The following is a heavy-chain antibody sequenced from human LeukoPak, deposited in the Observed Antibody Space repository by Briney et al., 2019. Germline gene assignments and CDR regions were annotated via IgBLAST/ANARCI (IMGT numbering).Heavy chain of an antibody. V-gene: IGHV4-59*02. CDR3: ARAEFNGEYSVLYYFDY. J-gene: IGHJ4*02. D-gene: IGHD3-10*01. CDR1: GDSVSNSY. Sequence: PSETLSLTCTVSGDSVSNSYWSWIRQPPGKGLEWIGEIYYSGTTKYNTSLKSRVTISVDTSKNQFSLKLNSVTGADTAVYYCARAEFNGEYSVLYYFDYWGQGTLVTVSS. CDR2: IYYSGTT.